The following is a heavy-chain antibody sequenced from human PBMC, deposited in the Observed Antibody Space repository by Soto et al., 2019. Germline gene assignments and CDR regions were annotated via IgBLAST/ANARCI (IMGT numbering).Heavy chain of an antibody. J-gene: IGHJ4*02. CDR1: GGTFSSYA. V-gene: IGHV1-69*13. Sequence: GASVKVSCKASGGTFSSYAISWVRQAPGQGLEWMGGIIPIFGTANYAQKFQGRVTITADESTSTAYMELSSLRSEDTAVYYCALRLVGATYYFDYWGQGTLVTVSS. CDR3: ALRLVGATYYFDY. D-gene: IGHD1-26*01. CDR2: IIPIFGTA.